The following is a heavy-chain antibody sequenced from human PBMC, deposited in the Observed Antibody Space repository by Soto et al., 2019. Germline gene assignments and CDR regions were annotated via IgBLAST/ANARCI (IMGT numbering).Heavy chain of an antibody. CDR2: INPSGGYT. Sequence: ASVKVSCKASGYTFSSYYMNWVRQAPGQGLEWLGIINPSGGYTTYAQRFLGRVTMTSDTSTSTVHMELGSLTSEDTAVYYCARGGGIVVETAPYDQWGQGTLVTVSS. D-gene: IGHD2-21*02. CDR3: ARGGGIVVETAPYDQ. V-gene: IGHV1-46*03. J-gene: IGHJ4*02. CDR1: GYTFSSYY.